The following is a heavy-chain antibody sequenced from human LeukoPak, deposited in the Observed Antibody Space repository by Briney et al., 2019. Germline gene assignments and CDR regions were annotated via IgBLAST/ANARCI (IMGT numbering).Heavy chain of an antibody. CDR2: ISNSGGHT. J-gene: IGHJ4*02. V-gene: IGHV3-23*01. CDR3: AKAWWNSHLGFDC. D-gene: IGHD2-15*01. CDR1: GFTFSSYA. Sequence: GGSLRLSCAASGFTFSSYAMSWVRQAPGKGLEWVSTISNSGGHTYYADSVKGRFIISRDNSKNTLYLQMNSLRAEDTALYYCAKAWWNSHLGFDCWGQGTLVTVSS.